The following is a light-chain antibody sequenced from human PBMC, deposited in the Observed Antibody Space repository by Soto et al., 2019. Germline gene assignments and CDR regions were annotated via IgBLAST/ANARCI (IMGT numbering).Light chain of an antibody. CDR2: AAS. J-gene: IGKJ1*01. CDR3: QKLNAYPPWT. CDR1: QYITSY. V-gene: IGKV1-8*01. Sequence: AILMTQSPSSLSASNGDRVTITCRASQYITSYFAWCQQKPGKAPKLLIYAASTLQSGVPSRFSGSGSGTDFTLTISSLQPEDFATYFCQKLNAYPPWTFGQGTKVDI.